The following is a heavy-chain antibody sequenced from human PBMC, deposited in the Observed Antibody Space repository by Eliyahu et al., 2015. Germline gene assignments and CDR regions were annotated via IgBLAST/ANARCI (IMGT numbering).Heavy chain of an antibody. J-gene: IGHJ4*02. CDR1: XFXFNXYG. Sequence: QMQLVESGGGXVQPGGSLRLXCXASXFXFNXYGMHWVRQSPDKGLEWVALISHDGSKTYYGDSVRGRFTISRDNSNDALYLQMNSLRPEDTAIYFCTRCPLGPYSTTWEVDFWGQGTLVTVSS. V-gene: IGHV3-30*03. D-gene: IGHD6-13*01. CDR3: TRCPLGPYSTTWEVDF. CDR2: ISHDGSKT.